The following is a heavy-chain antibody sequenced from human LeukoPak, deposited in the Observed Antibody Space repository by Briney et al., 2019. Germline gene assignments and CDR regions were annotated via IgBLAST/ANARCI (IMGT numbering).Heavy chain of an antibody. J-gene: IGHJ4*02. Sequence: GESLQISCQASGSHFTNYWIVWVRQLSGKGLEWMGIIYPGDSDARYNPSFQGQVTISADKSISTAYLQWSSLKASDTAMYYCARHSPGWMVRPYCFDYWGQGTLVTVSA. CDR1: GSHFTNYW. D-gene: IGHD3-10*01. CDR2: IYPGDSDA. CDR3: ARHSPGWMVRPYCFDY. V-gene: IGHV5-51*01.